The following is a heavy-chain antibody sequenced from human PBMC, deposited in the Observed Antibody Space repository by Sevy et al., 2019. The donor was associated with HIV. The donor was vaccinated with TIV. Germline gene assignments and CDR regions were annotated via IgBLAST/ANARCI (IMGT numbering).Heavy chain of an antibody. Sequence: ASVKVSCKVSGKTLTGLSMHWVRQSPGKGPEWMGTFDPEDGERVYAQKFQGRVPMTGDTSTDTAYMDLSSLKFDDTAVYYCAGSRDYYYGNVSYFDYWGQGTLVTVSS. CDR2: FDPEDGER. CDR1: GKTLTGLS. D-gene: IGHD3-10*01. V-gene: IGHV1-24*01. CDR3: AGSRDYYYGNVSYFDY. J-gene: IGHJ4*02.